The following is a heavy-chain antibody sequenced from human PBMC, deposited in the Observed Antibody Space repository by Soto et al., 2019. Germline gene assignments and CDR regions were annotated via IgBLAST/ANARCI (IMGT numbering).Heavy chain of an antibody. CDR3: ARGDYDILTGYLLDY. CDR2: INPNSGGT. CDR1: GYTFTGYY. D-gene: IGHD3-9*01. Sequence: ASVKVSCKASGYTFTGYYMHWVRQAPGQGLEWMGWINPNSGGTNYAQKFQGWVTMTRDTSISTAYMELSRLRSDDTAVYYCARGDYDILTGYLLDYWGQGTLVTVSS. J-gene: IGHJ4*02. V-gene: IGHV1-2*04.